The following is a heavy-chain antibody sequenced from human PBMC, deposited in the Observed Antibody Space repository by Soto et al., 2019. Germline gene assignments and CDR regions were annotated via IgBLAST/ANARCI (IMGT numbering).Heavy chain of an antibody. Sequence: ASVKVSCKASGYTFTSYTMHWVRQAPGQRLEWMGWINAGNGNTKYSQKFQGRVTITRDTSASTAYMELSSLRSEDTAVYYCARGLTMVRGVILDAFDIWGQGTMVTVSS. V-gene: IGHV1-3*01. CDR1: GYTFTSYT. CDR2: INAGNGNT. D-gene: IGHD3-10*01. J-gene: IGHJ3*02. CDR3: ARGLTMVRGVILDAFDI.